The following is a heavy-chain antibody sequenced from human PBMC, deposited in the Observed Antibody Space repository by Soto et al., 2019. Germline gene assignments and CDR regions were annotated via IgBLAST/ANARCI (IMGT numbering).Heavy chain of an antibody. D-gene: IGHD5-18*01. CDR2: IYYSVST. CDR1: GGSISSYY. Sequence: SETLSLTCPVSGGSISSYYWSWIRQPPGKGLEWIGYIYYSVSTNYNPSLKSRVTISIDSSKNQFSLKLSSVTAADTAVYYCARGAGVNSMVTYSHHYGMDVWGQGTRVTVSS. V-gene: IGHV4-59*01. CDR3: ARGAGVNSMVTYSHHYGMDV. J-gene: IGHJ6*02.